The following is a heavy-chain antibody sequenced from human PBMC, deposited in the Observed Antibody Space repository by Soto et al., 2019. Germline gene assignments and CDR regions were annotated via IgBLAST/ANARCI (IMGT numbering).Heavy chain of an antibody. Sequence: ETLSLTCTVSGGSISGFFWTWVRQPPGMPLEGLGHVAASGSTAYNPSLRSRLSLSLDVSKNRFSLELTSVTAADTATYFCARGGSTHYYYGLDVWGQGTTVTVSS. CDR2: VAASGST. CDR3: ARGGSTHYYYGLDV. V-gene: IGHV4-4*07. CDR1: GGSISGFF. J-gene: IGHJ6*02.